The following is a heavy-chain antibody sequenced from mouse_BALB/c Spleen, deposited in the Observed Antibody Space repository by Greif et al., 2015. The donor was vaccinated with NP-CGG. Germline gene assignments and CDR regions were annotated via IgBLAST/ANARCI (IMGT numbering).Heavy chain of an antibody. CDR1: GFTFTDYY. CDR3: ARDYYGSSYWYFDV. V-gene: IGHV7-3*02. Sequence: DVKLQESGGGLVQPGGSLRPSCATSGFTFTDYYMSWVRQPPGKALEWLGFIRNKANGYTTEYSASEKGRFTISRDNSQSILYLQMNTLRAEDSATYYCARDYYGSSYWYFDVWGAGTTVTVSS. J-gene: IGHJ1*01. CDR2: IRNKANGYTT. D-gene: IGHD1-1*01.